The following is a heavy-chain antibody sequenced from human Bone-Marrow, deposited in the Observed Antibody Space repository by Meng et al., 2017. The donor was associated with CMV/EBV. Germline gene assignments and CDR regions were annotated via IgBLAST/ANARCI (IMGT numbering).Heavy chain of an antibody. CDR2: IIPILGIA. D-gene: IGHD6-6*01. CDR1: GYTFTANY. V-gene: IGHV1-69*04. CDR3: ARGDRAARPDLGDV. Sequence: SVKVSCKASGYTFTANYMHWVRQAPGQGLEWMGRIIPILGIANYAQKFQGRVTITADKSTSTAYMELSSLRSEDTAVYYCARGDRAARPDLGDVWGQGTTVTVSS. J-gene: IGHJ6*02.